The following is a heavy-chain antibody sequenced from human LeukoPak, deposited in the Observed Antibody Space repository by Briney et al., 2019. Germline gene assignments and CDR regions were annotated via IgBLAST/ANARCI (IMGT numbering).Heavy chain of an antibody. D-gene: IGHD3-10*01. CDR3: ARDGDYGSPYGS. CDR2: IYYSGST. Sequence: SETLSLTCTVSGGSFSTYYWSWIRQPPGKGLEWIGYIYYSGSTNYNPSLQSRVTISVDTSNNQFSLRLSSVTAADTAMYYCARDGDYGSPYGSWGQGILVTVSS. V-gene: IGHV4-59*12. CDR1: GGSFSTYY. J-gene: IGHJ5*02.